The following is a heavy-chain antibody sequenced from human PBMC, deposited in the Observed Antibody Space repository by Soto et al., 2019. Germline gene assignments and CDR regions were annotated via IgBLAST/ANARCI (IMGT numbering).Heavy chain of an antibody. J-gene: IGHJ6*02. CDR3: AYWGTFYYYGMDV. D-gene: IGHD3-16*01. CDR2: INHSGST. CDR1: GGSFSGYY. Sequence: SETLSLTCAVYGGSFSGYYWSWIRQPPGKGLEWIGEINHSGSTNYNPSLKSRVTISVDTSKNQFSLKLSSVTAADTAVYYCAYWGTFYYYGMDVWGQGTTVTVSS. V-gene: IGHV4-34*01.